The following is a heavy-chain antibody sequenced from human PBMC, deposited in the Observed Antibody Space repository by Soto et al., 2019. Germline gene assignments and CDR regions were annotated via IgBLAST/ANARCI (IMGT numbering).Heavy chain of an antibody. CDR3: ARDLALFIAAAGPHGDY. D-gene: IGHD6-13*01. CDR1: GYTFTSYG. V-gene: IGHV1-18*01. CDR2: ISAYNGDT. Sequence: QVQLVQSGAEVKKPGASVKVSCKASGYTFTSYGISWVRQAPGQGLEWMGWISAYNGDTNYAQKLQGRVTMTTDTSTSTAYMELRSLRSDDTAVYYCARDLALFIAAAGPHGDYWGQGTLVTVSS. J-gene: IGHJ4*02.